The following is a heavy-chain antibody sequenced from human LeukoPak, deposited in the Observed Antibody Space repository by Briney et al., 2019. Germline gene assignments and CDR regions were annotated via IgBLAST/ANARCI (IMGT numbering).Heavy chain of an antibody. J-gene: IGHJ4*02. D-gene: IGHD6-19*01. Sequence: PGGSLRLSCAASGLTFSSLWMSCVRQAPGKGLEWVGNIKQDGSEKFYVDSVKDRFTIFRDNAKESLYLQMNSLRAEDTAVYYCARVGQWMVFDYWGQGTLVTVSS. CDR1: GLTFSSLW. V-gene: IGHV3-7*03. CDR3: ARVGQWMVFDY. CDR2: IKQDGSEK.